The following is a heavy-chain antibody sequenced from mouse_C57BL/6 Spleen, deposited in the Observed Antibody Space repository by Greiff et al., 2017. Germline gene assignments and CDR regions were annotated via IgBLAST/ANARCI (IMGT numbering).Heavy chain of an antibody. CDR2: IYPGDGDT. V-gene: IGHV1-80*01. D-gene: IGHD2-3*01. CDR3: ATDDGYYVFAY. CDR1: GYAFRSYW. J-gene: IGHJ3*01. Sequence: QVQLKQSGAELVKPGASVKISCKASGYAFRSYWMNWVKQRPGKGLEWIGQIYPGDGDTNYNGKFKGKATLTADKSSSTAYMQLSSLTSEDSAVYFCATDDGYYVFAYWGQGTLVTVSA.